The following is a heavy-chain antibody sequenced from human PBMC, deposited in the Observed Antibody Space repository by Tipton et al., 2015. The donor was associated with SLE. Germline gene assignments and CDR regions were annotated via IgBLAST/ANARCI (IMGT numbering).Heavy chain of an antibody. CDR2: INPNSGGT. J-gene: IGHJ3*02. CDR1: GYTFTGYY. Sequence: QVQLVQSGAEVKKPGAPVKVSCKASGYTFTGYYMHWVRQAPGQGLEWMGWINPNSGGTNYAQKLQGRVTMTTDTSTSTAYMELRSLRSDDTAVYYCASLQLWSKGAFDIWGQGTMVTVSS. CDR3: ASLQLWSKGAFDI. V-gene: IGHV1-2*02. D-gene: IGHD5-18*01.